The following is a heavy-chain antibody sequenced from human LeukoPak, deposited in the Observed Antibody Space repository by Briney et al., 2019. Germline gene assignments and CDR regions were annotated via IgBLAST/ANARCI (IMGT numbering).Heavy chain of an antibody. CDR3: ARYENFDWLPAWDAFDI. Sequence: SETLSLTCAVYGGPFSGYYWSWIRQPPGKGLEWIGEINHSGSTNYNPSLKSRVTISVDTSKNQFSLKLSSVTAADTAVYYCARYENFDWLPAWDAFDIWGQGTMVTVSS. V-gene: IGHV4-34*01. J-gene: IGHJ3*02. CDR2: INHSGST. D-gene: IGHD3-9*01. CDR1: GGPFSGYY.